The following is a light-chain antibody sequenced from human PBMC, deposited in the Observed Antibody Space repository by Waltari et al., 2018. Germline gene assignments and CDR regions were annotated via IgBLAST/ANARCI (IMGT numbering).Light chain of an antibody. CDR2: EGS. V-gene: IGLV2-23*01. CDR1: RSDVGRYTL. J-gene: IGLJ2*01. Sequence: QSALTQPASVSGSPGPSITISCPGPRSDVGRYTLVSWYQQHPGKAPKPMIYEGSKRPSGVSNRFSGSKSGNTASLTISGLQAEDEADYYCCSYAGSSTVFGGGTKLTVL. CDR3: CSYAGSSTV.